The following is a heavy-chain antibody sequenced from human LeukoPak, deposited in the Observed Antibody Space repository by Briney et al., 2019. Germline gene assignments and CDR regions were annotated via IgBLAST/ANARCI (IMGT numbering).Heavy chain of an antibody. J-gene: IGHJ3*02. CDR2: INPNSGGT. CDR1: GYTFTGYY. Sequence: ASVKVSCKASGYTFTGYYMHWVRQAPGQGLEWMGWINPNSGGTNYAQKFQGRVTMTRDTSISTAYMELSRLRSDDTAVYYCARLELDLDVFDIWGQGTMVTVSS. D-gene: IGHD1-26*01. V-gene: IGHV1-2*02. CDR3: ARLELDLDVFDI.